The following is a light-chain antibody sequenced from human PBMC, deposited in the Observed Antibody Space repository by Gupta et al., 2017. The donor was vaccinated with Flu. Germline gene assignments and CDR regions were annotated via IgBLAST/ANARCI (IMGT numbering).Light chain of an antibody. V-gene: IGLV3-21*02. CDR3: QVWDGSRDHTDVV. CDR1: NIGSRS. Sequence: SSVLTQPPSVSVAPGQTASITCGGNNIGSRSVHWYQQKPGQAPVLVVYDDSDRPSGIPERVAGSKSGNMATMTISRVEAGEEAGYYCQVWDGSRDHTDVVFGGGTKLTVL. CDR2: DDS. J-gene: IGLJ2*01.